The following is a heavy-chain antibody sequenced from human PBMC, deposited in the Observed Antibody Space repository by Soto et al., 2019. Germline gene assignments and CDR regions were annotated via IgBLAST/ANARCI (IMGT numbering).Heavy chain of an antibody. V-gene: IGHV1-69*12. CDR2: IIPSFGTA. CDR1: GGTFSSYA. CDR3: ARAARHGYRYGYSYYYYGMDV. Sequence: QVQLVQSGAEVKKPGSSVKVSCKASGGTFSSYAISWVRQAPGQGLEWMGGIIPSFGTANYAQKFKGRVTITADESTRTADMGLSSLRCEDTVVYYCARAARHGYRYGYSYYYYGMDVWGQGTTVTVSS. J-gene: IGHJ6*02. D-gene: IGHD5-18*01.